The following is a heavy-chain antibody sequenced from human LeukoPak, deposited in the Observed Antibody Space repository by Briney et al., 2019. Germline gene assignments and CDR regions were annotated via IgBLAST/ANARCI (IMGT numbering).Heavy chain of an antibody. CDR1: A. Sequence: AMSXVRQAPGXGLEWVSAISGSGGSTYYADSVKGRFTISRDNSKNTLYLQMNSLRAEDTAVYYCAKGSFNWFDPWGQGTLVTVSS. CDR2: ISGSGGST. J-gene: IGHJ5*02. CDR3: AKGSFNWFDP. D-gene: IGHD3-10*01. V-gene: IGHV3-23*01.